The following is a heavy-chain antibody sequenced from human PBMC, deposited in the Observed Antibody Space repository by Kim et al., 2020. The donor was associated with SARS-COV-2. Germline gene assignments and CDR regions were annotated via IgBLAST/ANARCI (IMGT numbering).Heavy chain of an antibody. CDR3: ARGDGYNAPFGY. CDR1: GFTFSSYA. D-gene: IGHD5-12*01. CDR2: ISYDGSNK. Sequence: GGSLRLSCEASGFTFSSYAMHWVRQAPGKGLEWVAVISYDGSNKYYVDSVKGRFTISRDNSKNTLYLQMNSLRAEDTAVYYCARGDGYNAPFGYCGQGTL. J-gene: IGHJ4*02. V-gene: IGHV3-30*04.